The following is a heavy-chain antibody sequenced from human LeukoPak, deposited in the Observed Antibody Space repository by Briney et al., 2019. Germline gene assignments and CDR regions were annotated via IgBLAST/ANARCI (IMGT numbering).Heavy chain of an antibody. CDR3: AIHPADSGDYRVDYYYGMDV. D-gene: IGHD2-21*02. J-gene: IGHJ6*02. CDR2: IYYSGST. CDR1: GGSLSTYY. V-gene: IGHV4-59*08. Sequence: PETLSLTCTVSGGSLSTYYWSWIRQPPGKGLGWIGYIYYSGSTNYSPSLKSRATISVDTSKNQFSLKLSSVTAADTAVYYCAIHPADSGDYRVDYYYGMDVWGQGTTVTVSS.